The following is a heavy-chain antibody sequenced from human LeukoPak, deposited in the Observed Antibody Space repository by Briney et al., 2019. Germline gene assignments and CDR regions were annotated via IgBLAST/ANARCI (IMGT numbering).Heavy chain of an antibody. V-gene: IGHV3-30-3*01. J-gene: IGHJ3*02. CDR3: AREGGSYSPGDAFDI. Sequence: GGSLRLSCAASGFTFSSYAMHWVRQAPGKALEWVAVISYDGSNKYYADSVKGRFTISRDNSKNTLYLQMNSLRAEDTAVYYCAREGGSYSPGDAFDIWGQGTMVTVSS. CDR2: ISYDGSNK. D-gene: IGHD1-26*01. CDR1: GFTFSSYA.